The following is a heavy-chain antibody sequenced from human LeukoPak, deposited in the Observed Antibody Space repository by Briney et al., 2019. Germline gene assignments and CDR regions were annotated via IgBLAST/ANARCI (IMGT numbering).Heavy chain of an antibody. Sequence: PGGSLRLSCAASGFTFSNSAMNWARQVPGKGLEWVSSIDYDSSHIYYAASVRGRFTISRDNARNSVYLQMNSLRVEDTAVYYCARDPLRYLRVGHYDYWGQGTLVAVSS. J-gene: IGHJ4*02. V-gene: IGHV3-21*01. D-gene: IGHD3-9*01. CDR3: ARDPLRYLRVGHYDY. CDR2: IDYDSSHI. CDR1: GFTFSNSA.